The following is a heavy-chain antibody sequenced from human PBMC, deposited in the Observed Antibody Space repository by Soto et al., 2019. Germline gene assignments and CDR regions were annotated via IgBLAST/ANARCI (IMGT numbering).Heavy chain of an antibody. D-gene: IGHD2-15*01. Sequence: SQTLSVTCAMSGDSVFRISAAWNWIRQSPSRGLEWLGRTYYRSKWYNDYAVSVKSRITINPDTSKNQFSLQLNSVTPEDTAVYYCASSPRVVVVAATLGFWFDPWGQGTLVTVSS. CDR1: GDSVFRISAA. J-gene: IGHJ5*02. CDR3: ASSPRVVVVAATLGFWFDP. CDR2: TYYRSKWYN. V-gene: IGHV6-1*01.